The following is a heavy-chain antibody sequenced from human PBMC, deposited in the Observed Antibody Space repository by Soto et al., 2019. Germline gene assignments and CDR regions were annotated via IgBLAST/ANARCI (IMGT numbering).Heavy chain of an antibody. CDR1: GFTFSSYS. J-gene: IGHJ4*02. CDR3: TSGRRGGYDYEDL. V-gene: IGHV3-21*01. Sequence: EVQLVESGGGLVKPGGSLRLSCAASGFTFSSYSMNWVRQAPGKGLEWVSSISSSSSYIYYADSVKGRITISRDNAKNSVHQQISRRRADDTAVYYCTSGRRGGYDYEDLWGQGTLVTVSS. D-gene: IGHD5-12*01. CDR2: ISSSSSYI.